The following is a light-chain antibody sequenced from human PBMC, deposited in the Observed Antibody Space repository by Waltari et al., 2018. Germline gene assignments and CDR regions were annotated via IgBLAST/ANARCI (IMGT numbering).Light chain of an antibody. V-gene: IGKV3-11*01. CDR3: QQRRDWPLT. CDR2: DVS. CDR1: QSVSSY. Sequence: EIVLTQSPATLSLSPGDRATLSCRASQSVSSYLAWYQQKPGRSPSLLIYDVSTRATVIPARFSGGGSGTDFTLTISSLEPEDFAVYYCQQRRDWPLTFGGGTKVEIK. J-gene: IGKJ4*01.